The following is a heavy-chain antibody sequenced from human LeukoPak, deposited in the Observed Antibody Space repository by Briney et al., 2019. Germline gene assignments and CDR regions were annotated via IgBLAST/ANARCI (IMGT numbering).Heavy chain of an antibody. Sequence: ASVKVPCKVSGYTLTELSMHWVRQAPGKGLEWMGGFDPEDGETIYAQKFQGRVTMTEDTSTDTAYMELSSLRSEDTAVYYCATLSYSSGGLDYWGQGTLVTVSS. D-gene: IGHD6-19*01. V-gene: IGHV1-24*01. CDR3: ATLSYSSGGLDY. CDR2: FDPEDGET. CDR1: GYTLTELS. J-gene: IGHJ4*02.